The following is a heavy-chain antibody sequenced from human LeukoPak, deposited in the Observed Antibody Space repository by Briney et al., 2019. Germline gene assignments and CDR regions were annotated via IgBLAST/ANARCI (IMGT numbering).Heavy chain of an antibody. CDR1: GFSFSPYW. V-gene: IGHV3-7*01. J-gene: IGHJ4*02. D-gene: IGHD1/OR15-1a*01. CDR3: AKGGEQKTFRCGMDS. CDR2: IEKHGSAD. Sequence: GGSLRLSCVGSGFSFSPYWMRWVRQAPGKGLEWLANIEKHGSADYYVDSVKGRFTLSRDNAKNSLSLQLDSLRVEDTAVYYCAKGGEQKTFRCGMDSWGQGTLVTVSS.